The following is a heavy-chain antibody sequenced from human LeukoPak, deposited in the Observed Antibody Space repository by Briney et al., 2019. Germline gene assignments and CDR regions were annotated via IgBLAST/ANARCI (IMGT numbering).Heavy chain of an antibody. V-gene: IGHV4-59*01. CDR1: GGSINFYY. CDR3: AKSYYDILTGYRPFDY. CDR2: IYYSGST. Sequence: PSETLSLTCTVSGGSINFYYWSWIRQSPGKGLEWVGYIYYSGSTNYNPSLKSRVTISVDTSKNQFSLKLRSVTAADTAMYYCAKSYYDILTGYRPFDYWGQGTLVTVSS. D-gene: IGHD3-9*01. J-gene: IGHJ4*02.